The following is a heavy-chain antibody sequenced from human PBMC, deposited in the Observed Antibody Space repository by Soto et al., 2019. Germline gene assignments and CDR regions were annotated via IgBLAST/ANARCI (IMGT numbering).Heavy chain of an antibody. Sequence: QVQLVQSGAEVKKPGSSVKVSCKASGGTFSSYAISWVRQAPGQGLEWMGGIIPIFGTADYAQKFQGRVTITADESPSTAYMELSILRSEDTAVYYCARDGGVYDYSPFDYWGQGTLVTVSS. J-gene: IGHJ4*02. CDR3: ARDGGVYDYSPFDY. D-gene: IGHD4-4*01. CDR2: IIPIFGTA. V-gene: IGHV1-69*12. CDR1: GGTFSSYA.